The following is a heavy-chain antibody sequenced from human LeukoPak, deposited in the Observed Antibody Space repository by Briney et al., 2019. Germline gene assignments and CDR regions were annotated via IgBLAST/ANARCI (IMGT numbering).Heavy chain of an antibody. J-gene: IGHJ4*02. D-gene: IGHD6-13*01. Sequence: GASVKVSCQVCRYTLIELFMHWVRPAPGKGREGMGGFDPEECETIYAQKFQGRVTMPEDTSTDTAHMELRSLRSEDTAVYYCATDAAAGTNYWGQGTLVTVSS. CDR1: RYTLIELF. CDR3: ATDAAAGTNY. V-gene: IGHV1-24*01. CDR2: FDPEECET.